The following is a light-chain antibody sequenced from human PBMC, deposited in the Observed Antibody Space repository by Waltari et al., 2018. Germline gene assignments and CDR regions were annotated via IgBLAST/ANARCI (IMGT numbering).Light chain of an antibody. V-gene: IGKV4-1*01. Sequence: DIVMTQSPASLAVSLGERATIHCQSSQSVLYSSNNKNYLAWYQQKPGQPPKLPIYWASTREAGVPDRFSGSGSGTDFTLTISSLQAEDVAVYYCQQYYRTPLTFGGGTKVEIK. J-gene: IGKJ4*01. CDR2: WAS. CDR1: QSVLYSSNNKNY. CDR3: QQYYRTPLT.